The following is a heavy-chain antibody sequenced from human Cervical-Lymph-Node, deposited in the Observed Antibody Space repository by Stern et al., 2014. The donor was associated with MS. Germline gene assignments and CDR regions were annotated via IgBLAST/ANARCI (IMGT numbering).Heavy chain of an antibody. Sequence: VQLVQSGGGLIQPGGSLRLSCAASGFSVTSNYMSWVRQAPGKGLEWVSVIYSGGSTDYADSVKGRFTISRDTSKNTLYLQMNSLRAEDTAVYYCASGLTTYYYYYYGMDVWGQGTTVTVSS. D-gene: IGHD4-11*01. J-gene: IGHJ6*02. CDR1: GFSVTSNY. CDR2: IYSGGST. V-gene: IGHV3-53*01. CDR3: ASGLTTYYYYYYGMDV.